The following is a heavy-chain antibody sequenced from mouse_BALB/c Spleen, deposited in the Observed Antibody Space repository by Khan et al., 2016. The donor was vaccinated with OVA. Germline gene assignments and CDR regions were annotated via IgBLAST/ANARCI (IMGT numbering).Heavy chain of an antibody. D-gene: IGHD1-1*01. Sequence: QVQLQQSGAELAKPGASVKMSCKASGYTFTSYWMHWVKQRPGQGLEWIGYIDPSTDYTEYNQKFRDKATLTVDKSSTTVYMQLTSLTSEDSAVYYCVNHGSSSAWFTYWGQGTLFTVSA. CDR3: VNHGSSSAWFTY. V-gene: IGHV1-7*01. CDR1: GYTFTSYW. CDR2: IDPSTDYT. J-gene: IGHJ3*01.